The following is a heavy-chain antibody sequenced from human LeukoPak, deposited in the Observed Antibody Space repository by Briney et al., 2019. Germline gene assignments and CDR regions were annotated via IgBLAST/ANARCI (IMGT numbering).Heavy chain of an antibody. J-gene: IGHJ4*02. Sequence: ASVKVSCTASGYTFSDYFIHWVRQSPAQGLEWMGWINPNNSGTKYAQKFQGRVTMIRDTSISTTYMELSSLRSDDTAIYYCARDRSSGRAIDQWGQGTLVTVSS. CDR3: ARDRSSGRAIDQ. CDR1: GYTFSDYF. V-gene: IGHV1-2*02. D-gene: IGHD6-25*01. CDR2: INPNNSGT.